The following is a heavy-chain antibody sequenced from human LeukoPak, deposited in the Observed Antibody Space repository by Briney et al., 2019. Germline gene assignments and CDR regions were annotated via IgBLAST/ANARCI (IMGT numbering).Heavy chain of an antibody. J-gene: IGHJ4*02. CDR3: ARDLSRLYSGSYFDY. V-gene: IGHV4-4*08. CDR2: IYTSGST. Sequence: SETLSLTCTVSGGSISSYYWSWIRQPPGKGLEWIGRIYTSGSTNYNPSLKSRVTISVDTSKNQFSLKLSSVTAADTAVYYCARDLSRLYSGSYFDYWGQGTLVTVSS. CDR1: GGSISSYY. D-gene: IGHD1-26*01.